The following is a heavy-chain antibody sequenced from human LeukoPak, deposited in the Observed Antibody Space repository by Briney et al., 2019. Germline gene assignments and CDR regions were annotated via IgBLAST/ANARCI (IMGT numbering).Heavy chain of an antibody. J-gene: IGHJ4*02. V-gene: IGHV3-23*01. CDR3: ARAQYSDILTGPSDY. CDR2: ISGSGIST. CDR1: GFSVSSYA. Sequence: GGSLRLSCAASGFSVSSYAVSWVRQAPGKGLEWVSGISGSGISTHYADSVKGRFTISRDKSKNTLYLQMNSLRVEDTAVYYCARAQYSDILTGPSDYWGQGTLVTVSS. D-gene: IGHD3-9*01.